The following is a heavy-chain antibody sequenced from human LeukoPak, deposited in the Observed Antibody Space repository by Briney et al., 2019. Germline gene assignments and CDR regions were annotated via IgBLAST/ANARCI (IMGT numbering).Heavy chain of an antibody. CDR2: IYYSGST. CDR3: ARVVVVPAAIIYYYYYMDV. V-gene: IGHV4-39*01. Sequence: SETLSLTCTVSGGSISSSSYYWGWIRQPPGKGLEWIGSIYYSGSTYYNPSLKSRVTISVDTSKNQFSLKLSSVTAADTAVYYCARVVVVPAAIIYYYYYMDVWGKGTTVTVSS. CDR1: GGSISSSSYY. D-gene: IGHD2-2*02. J-gene: IGHJ6*03.